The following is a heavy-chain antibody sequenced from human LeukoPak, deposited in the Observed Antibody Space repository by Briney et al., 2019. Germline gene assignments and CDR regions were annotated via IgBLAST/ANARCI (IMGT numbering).Heavy chain of an antibody. CDR2: ISSSSYI. J-gene: IGHJ4*02. V-gene: IGHV3-21*01. CDR3: ARDRWQDIVVVPAAILFV. Sequence: GGSLRLSCAASGFTFSSYSMNWVRQAPGKGLEWVSSISSSSYIYYADSVKGRFTISRDNAKNSLYLQMNSLRAEDTAVYYCARDRWQDIVVVPAAILFVWGQGTLVTVSS. CDR1: GFTFSSYS. D-gene: IGHD2-2*02.